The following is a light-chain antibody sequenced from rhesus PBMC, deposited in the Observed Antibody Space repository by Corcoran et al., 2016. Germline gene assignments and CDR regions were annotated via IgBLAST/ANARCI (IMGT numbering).Light chain of an antibody. V-gene: IGKV1-33*02. CDR1: QGISNW. CDR2: AAS. J-gene: IGKJ4*01. Sequence: DIQMTQSPSSLSASVGDRVTITCQASQGISNWLAWYQQKPGKAPKLLDYAASSLQSGVPSRFSGSGSGTEITLTISSLQPEDFATYYSQQHNSNPPTFGGGTKVEIK. CDR3: QQHNSNPPT.